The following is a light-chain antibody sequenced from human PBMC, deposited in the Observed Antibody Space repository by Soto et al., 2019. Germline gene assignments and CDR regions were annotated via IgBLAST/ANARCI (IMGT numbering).Light chain of an antibody. CDR2: DAS. Sequence: EIVLTQSPATLSLSPGERATLSCRASQSVSSYLAWYQQKPGQAPRLLIYDASNRATAIPARFSGSGSGTDFTLTISSLEPEDFAVYYCQQRSNWQGTFGQGTKVEIK. V-gene: IGKV3-11*01. CDR3: QQRSNWQGT. CDR1: QSVSSY. J-gene: IGKJ1*01.